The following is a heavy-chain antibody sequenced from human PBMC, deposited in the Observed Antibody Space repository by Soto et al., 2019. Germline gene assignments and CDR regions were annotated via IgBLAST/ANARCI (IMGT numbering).Heavy chain of an antibody. Sequence: SGGSLRLSCAASGFTFDDYAMHWVRQAPGKGLEWVSGISWNSGSIGYADSVKGRFTISRDNAKNSLYLQMNSLRAEDTALYYCAKGRYYGSGSYVDYWGQGTLVTVSS. CDR3: AKGRYYGSGSYVDY. D-gene: IGHD3-10*01. CDR2: ISWNSGSI. CDR1: GFTFDDYA. J-gene: IGHJ4*02. V-gene: IGHV3-9*01.